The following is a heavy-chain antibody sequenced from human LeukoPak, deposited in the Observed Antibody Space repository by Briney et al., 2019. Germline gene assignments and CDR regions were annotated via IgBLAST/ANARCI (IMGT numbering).Heavy chain of an antibody. CDR2: IYWDDDK. V-gene: IGHV2-5*02. D-gene: IGHD1-26*01. Sequence: SGPTLVNPTQTLTLTSTFSGISLSTSGVGVGWTRPPPGKALEWLALIYWDDDKRYSPSLKSRLTITKDTSKNQVVLTMTNMDPVDTATYYCAHSPLPYSGSYSLVYWGQGTLVTVSA. J-gene: IGHJ4*02. CDR3: AHSPLPYSGSYSLVY. CDR1: GISLSTSGVG.